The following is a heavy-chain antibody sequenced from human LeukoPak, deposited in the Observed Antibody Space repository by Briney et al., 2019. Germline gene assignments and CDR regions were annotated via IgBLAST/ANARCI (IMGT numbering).Heavy chain of an antibody. J-gene: IGHJ3*02. CDR1: GFTFSSYA. V-gene: IGHV3-30*04. CDR2: ISYDGSNK. D-gene: IGHD5-12*01. Sequence: PGGSLRLSCAASGFTFSSYAMHWVRQAPGKGLEWVAVISYDGSNKYYADSVKGRFTISRDNSKNTLYLQMNSLRAEDTAVYYCARETVDIVATIDAFDIWGQGTMVTVSS. CDR3: ARETVDIVATIDAFDI.